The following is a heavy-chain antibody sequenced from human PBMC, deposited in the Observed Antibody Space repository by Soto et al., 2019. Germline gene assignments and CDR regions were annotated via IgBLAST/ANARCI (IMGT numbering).Heavy chain of an antibody. CDR3: ASRYGSGRKKWCDP. CDR1: GGSVRSGSYY. D-gene: IGHD3-10*01. Sequence: SETLSLTCTVSGGSVRSGSYYWSWIRQPPGKGLEWIGYIYYSGSTNYNPSLKSRVTISVDTSKNQFSLKLSSVTAADTAVYYCASRYGSGRKKWCDPWGQGTRVSVS. J-gene: IGHJ5*02. V-gene: IGHV4-61*01. CDR2: IYYSGST.